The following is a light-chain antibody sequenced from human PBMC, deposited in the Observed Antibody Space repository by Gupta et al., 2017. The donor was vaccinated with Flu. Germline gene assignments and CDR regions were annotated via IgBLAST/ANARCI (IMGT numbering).Light chain of an antibody. CDR3: QKYTGALRT. Sequence: DIQMPQSPSSLSASVGDRVTITCRASQGISNYLAWYQQKPGKVPKLLIYAASTLQSGVPSRFSGSGSGTDFTLTISSLQPEDVATYYCQKYTGALRTFGHEAKVEIQ. CDR2: AAS. CDR1: QGISNY. V-gene: IGKV1-27*01. J-gene: IGKJ1*01.